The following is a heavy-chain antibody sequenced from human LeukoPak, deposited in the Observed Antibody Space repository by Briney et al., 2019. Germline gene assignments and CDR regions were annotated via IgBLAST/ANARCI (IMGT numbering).Heavy chain of an antibody. CDR2: IYYSAST. J-gene: IGHJ3*02. D-gene: IGHD1-26*01. CDR1: GDSISGYY. V-gene: IGHV4-59*08. Sequence: SETLSLTCTVSGDSISGYYWTWIRQPPGKGLEWIGYIYYSASTNYNPSLKSRVTISADTSKNQFSLKLSSVTAADTAVYYCARGSWGGLNIWGQGTMVTVSS. CDR3: ARGSWGGLNI.